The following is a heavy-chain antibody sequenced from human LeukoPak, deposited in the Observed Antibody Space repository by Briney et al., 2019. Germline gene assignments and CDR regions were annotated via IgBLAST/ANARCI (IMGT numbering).Heavy chain of an antibody. J-gene: IGHJ3*02. CDR1: GFTFSSYW. Sequence: GGSLRLSCAASGFTFSSYWMHWVRQAPGKGLVWVSRINSDGSSTSYADSVKGRFTISRDNAKNTLYLQMNSLRAEDTAVYYCAREVVPAAIPEGEGDAFDIWGRGTMVTVSS. V-gene: IGHV3-74*01. CDR2: INSDGSST. D-gene: IGHD2-2*01. CDR3: AREVVPAAIPEGEGDAFDI.